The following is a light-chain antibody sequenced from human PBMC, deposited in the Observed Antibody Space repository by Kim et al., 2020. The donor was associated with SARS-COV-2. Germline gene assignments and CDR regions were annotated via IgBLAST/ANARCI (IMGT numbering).Light chain of an antibody. Sequence: GQGGTISGCGSSSEIGGQTVNWYQQFTGTPPKRRIYGNNQRPSGVADRFSGSKSGAAAALAISGGRSEDEADDDCGGWEGGLNGEVFGGGTQLTVL. CDR2: GNN. CDR1: SSEIGGQT. V-gene: IGLV1-44*01. CDR3: GGWEGGLNGEV. J-gene: IGLJ3*02.